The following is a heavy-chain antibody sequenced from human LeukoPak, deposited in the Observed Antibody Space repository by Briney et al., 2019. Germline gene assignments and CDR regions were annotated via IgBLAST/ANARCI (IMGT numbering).Heavy chain of an antibody. D-gene: IGHD3-16*01. CDR2: IDTSGST. J-gene: IGHJ5*02. CDR3: VAYSDSWFEH. Sequence: SETLSLTCIVSGGSISSYYWGWIRQPAGKGLEWTGRIDTSGSTKYNPSLKSRVSMSMDTSKNQLSLRPTSVTAADTAVYYCVAYSDSWFEHWGQGALVTVSS. V-gene: IGHV4-4*07. CDR1: GGSISSYY.